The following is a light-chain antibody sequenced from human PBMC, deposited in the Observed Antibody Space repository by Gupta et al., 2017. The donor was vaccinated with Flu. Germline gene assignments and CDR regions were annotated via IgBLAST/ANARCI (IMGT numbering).Light chain of an antibody. Sequence: DVQGKHAEPSGPGSVGDTVTITCRASQTIDHFLNWYQHKPGKAPTLLIHAASNLDTGVPSRFSGTGSGADFSLTINSLQPDDFAISYCQQSFSSPLTFGGGTKLEI. V-gene: IGKV1-39*01. CDR2: AAS. CDR3: QQSFSSPLT. J-gene: IGKJ4*01. CDR1: QTIDHF.